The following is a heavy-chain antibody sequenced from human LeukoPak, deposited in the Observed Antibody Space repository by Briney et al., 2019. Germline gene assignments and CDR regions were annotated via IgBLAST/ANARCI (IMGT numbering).Heavy chain of an antibody. CDR2: IYYSGST. Sequence: SETLSLTCTVSGGSISSYYWSWIRQHPGKGLEWIGYIYYSGSTYYNPSLKSRVTISVDTSKNQFSLKLSSVTVADTAVYYCARGHYYDLDRWYFDLWGRGTLVTVSS. CDR1: GGSISSYY. D-gene: IGHD3-22*01. V-gene: IGHV4-59*06. CDR3: ARGHYYDLDRWYFDL. J-gene: IGHJ2*01.